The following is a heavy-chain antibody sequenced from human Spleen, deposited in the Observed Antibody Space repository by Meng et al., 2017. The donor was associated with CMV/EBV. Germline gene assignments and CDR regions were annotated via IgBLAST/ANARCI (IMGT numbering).Heavy chain of an antibody. V-gene: IGHV3-21*01. Sequence: GESLKISCAASGFTFRKYTMNWVRRAPGKGLERVSSISSSGGAIQYSDSVKGRFTISRDNAKNSVYLLMSSLRAEDTAFYYCARDALSSGGDYWGQGALVTVSS. CDR3: ARDALSSGGDY. J-gene: IGHJ4*02. CDR1: GFTFRKYT. CDR2: ISSSGGAI. D-gene: IGHD6-19*01.